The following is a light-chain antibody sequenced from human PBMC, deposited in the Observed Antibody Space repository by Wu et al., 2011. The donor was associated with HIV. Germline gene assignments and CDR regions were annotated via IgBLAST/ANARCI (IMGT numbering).Light chain of an antibody. CDR1: QGISSY. V-gene: IGKV1-8*01. CDR2: GAS. CDR3: QKYNTAPWT. Sequence: AIRMTQSPSSLSASTGDRVTITCRASQGISSYLAWYQQKPGKAPKLLIYGASTLQSGVPSRFSGSGSGTEFTLTISCLQSEDFATYYCQKYNTAPWTFGQGTKVEMK. J-gene: IGKJ1*01.